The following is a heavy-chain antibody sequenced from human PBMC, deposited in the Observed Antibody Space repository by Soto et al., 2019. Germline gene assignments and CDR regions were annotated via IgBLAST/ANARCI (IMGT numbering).Heavy chain of an antibody. J-gene: IGHJ4*02. Sequence: GGSLILSCGAFGCPFSTYGMHWVRPAPGKGLVWISCIKSDAGSTIYADSVKCRFTISRDNAKNTLYLQMNSLRAEDTAVYYCTRGRSGYSGYDPRDYWGQGTLVPVSS. CDR3: TRGRSGYSGYDPRDY. D-gene: IGHD5-12*01. CDR1: GCPFSTYG. CDR2: IKSDAGST. V-gene: IGHV3-74*01.